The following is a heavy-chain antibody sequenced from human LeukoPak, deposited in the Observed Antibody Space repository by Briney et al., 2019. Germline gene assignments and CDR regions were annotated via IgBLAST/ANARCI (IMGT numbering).Heavy chain of an antibody. Sequence: GGSLTLSCAASGFTVSSNYMSWVRQPPGKGLEWVSYIYSGGSTYYEDSVKGRFTISRDNSKNTLYLQMNTLTAADTAVYYCASDHGEQWPVPNFYYRMDVGRQGPTVTVS. CDR3: ASDHGEQWPVPNFYYRMDV. J-gene: IGHJ6*02. CDR1: GFTVSSNY. V-gene: IGHV3-66*01. CDR2: IYSGGST. D-gene: IGHD6-19*01.